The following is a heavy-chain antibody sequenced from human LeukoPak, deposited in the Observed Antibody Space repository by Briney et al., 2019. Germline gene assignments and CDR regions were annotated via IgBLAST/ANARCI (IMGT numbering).Heavy chain of an antibody. CDR2: ISWNRGSI. Sequence: GGSLRLSCAVSGFKFDEHAMHWVRQAPGKGLEWVSGISWNRGSIGYADSVKGRFTISRDDAKNSLYLQMSSLRPEDTALYYCAKDMYSGSGSFDYWGQGTLVTVSS. V-gene: IGHV3-9*01. D-gene: IGHD3-10*01. CDR3: AKDMYSGSGSFDY. CDR1: GFKFDEHA. J-gene: IGHJ4*02.